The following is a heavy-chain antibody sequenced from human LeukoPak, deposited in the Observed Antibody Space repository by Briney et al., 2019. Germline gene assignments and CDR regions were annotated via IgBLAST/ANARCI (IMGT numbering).Heavy chain of an antibody. D-gene: IGHD2/OR15-2a*01. CDR3: ARLLSPGWFDP. V-gene: IGHV4-39*01. CDR2: IYYSGST. Sequence: SETLSLTCTVSGGSISSSSYYWGWIRQPPGKGLEWIGSIYYSGSTYYNSSLRSRVTISADTSKKQFSLSLSATAADTAVYYCARLLSPGWFDPWGQGTLVTVSS. J-gene: IGHJ5*02. CDR1: GGSISSSSYY.